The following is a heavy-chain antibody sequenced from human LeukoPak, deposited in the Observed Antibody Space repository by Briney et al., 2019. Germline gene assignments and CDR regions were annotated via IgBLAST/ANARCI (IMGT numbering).Heavy chain of an antibody. CDR3: ARNRLDSSGYKSDYYYMDV. J-gene: IGHJ6*03. CDR1: GYSFTSYW. CDR2: IYPGDSDT. D-gene: IGHD3-22*01. V-gene: IGHV5-51*01. Sequence: RGKSLKISCKGSGYSFTSYWIGWVRQLPGKGLEWMGIIYPGDSDTRYSPSFQGQVTISADKSISTAYLQWSSLKASDTAMYYCARNRLDSSGYKSDYYYMDVWGKGTTVTVSS.